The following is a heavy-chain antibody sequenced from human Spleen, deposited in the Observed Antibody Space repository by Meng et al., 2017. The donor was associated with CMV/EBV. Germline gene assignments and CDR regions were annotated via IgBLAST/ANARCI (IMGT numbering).Heavy chain of an antibody. CDR1: SPFTGYF. V-gene: IGHV1-2*02. CDR3: ARDKYCGGDCYSGWFDS. Sequence: SPFTGYFFNWVRPAPGHRLEWMGWINPKSGVTNFAQSFQGRVTMTRDTSITTVYMELSRLTSDDTAMYYCARDKYCGGDCYSGWFDSWGQGTLVTVSS. D-gene: IGHD2-21*01. J-gene: IGHJ5*01. CDR2: INPKSGVT.